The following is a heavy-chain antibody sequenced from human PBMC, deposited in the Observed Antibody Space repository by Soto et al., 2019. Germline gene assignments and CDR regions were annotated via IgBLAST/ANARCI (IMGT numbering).Heavy chain of an antibody. V-gene: IGHV1-69*13. J-gene: IGHJ4*02. Sequence: ASVKVSRKASGGTVSSYAISWVRQAPGQGREWMGGIIPILGTANYAQKFQGRVTITADEATSTAYMELSSLRSADTAVYYCAGDGRRGSIAARFDYWGKGTLGNVSS. CDR1: GGTVSSYA. D-gene: IGHD6-6*01. CDR3: AGDGRRGSIAARFDY. CDR2: IIPILGTA.